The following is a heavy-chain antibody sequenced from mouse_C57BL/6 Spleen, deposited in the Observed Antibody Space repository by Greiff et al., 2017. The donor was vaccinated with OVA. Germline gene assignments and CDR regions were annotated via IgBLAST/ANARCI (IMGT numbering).Heavy chain of an antibody. J-gene: IGHJ3*01. CDR2: IYPRSGNT. Sequence: LEESGAELARPGASVKLSCKASGYTFTSYGISWVKQRTGQGLEWIGEIYPRSGNTYYNEKFKGKATLTADKSSSTAYMELRSLTSEDSAVYFCARGGDYDDKAWFAYWGQGTLVTVSA. V-gene: IGHV1-81*01. CDR1: GYTFTSYG. D-gene: IGHD2-4*01. CDR3: ARGGDYDDKAWFAY.